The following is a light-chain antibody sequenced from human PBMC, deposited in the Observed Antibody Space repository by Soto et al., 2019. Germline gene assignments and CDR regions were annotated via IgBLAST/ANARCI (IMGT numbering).Light chain of an antibody. V-gene: IGKV3-11*01. Sequence: EIVLTQSPATLSLSPMEIATLSCMASQSISSYLAWYQQKPGQAPRLLIYDASNRATGIPARFSGSGSGTDFTLTISSLEPEDFAVYYCQQRSNWPPITFGQGTRLEIK. J-gene: IGKJ5*01. CDR1: QSISSY. CDR3: QQRSNWPPIT. CDR2: DAS.